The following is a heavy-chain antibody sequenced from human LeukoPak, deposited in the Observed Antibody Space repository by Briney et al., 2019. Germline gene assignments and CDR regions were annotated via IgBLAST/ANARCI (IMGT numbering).Heavy chain of an antibody. CDR2: INRDESEK. D-gene: IGHD5-12*01. V-gene: IGHV3-7*05. Sequence: PGGSLRLSCAASGLTFNTYWMTWVRQAPGKGLEWVANINRDESEKNYVGSVRGRFTISRDNTKNSLYLQMKSLTVEDTAVYYCGRGPGYRSDYWGQGTLVTVSS. J-gene: IGHJ4*02. CDR1: GLTFNTYW. CDR3: GRGPGYRSDY.